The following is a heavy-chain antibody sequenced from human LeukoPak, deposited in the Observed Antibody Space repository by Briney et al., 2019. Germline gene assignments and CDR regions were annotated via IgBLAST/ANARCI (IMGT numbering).Heavy chain of an antibody. CDR2: INPSGGST. Sequence: ASVKVSCKASGYTFTSYYMHWVRQAPGQGLEWMGIINPSGGSTSYAQKFQGRVTMTRDTSTSTVYMELSSLRSEDTAVYYCARDGYYYDSSGYYYPSNWFDPWGQGTLVTVSS. J-gene: IGHJ5*02. V-gene: IGHV1-46*01. CDR3: ARDGYYYDSSGYYYPSNWFDP. D-gene: IGHD3-22*01. CDR1: GYTFTSYY.